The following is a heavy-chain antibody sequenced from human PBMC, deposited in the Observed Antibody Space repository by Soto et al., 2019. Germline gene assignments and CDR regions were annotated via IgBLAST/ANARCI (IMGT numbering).Heavy chain of an antibody. D-gene: IGHD3-3*01. Sequence: GGSLRLSCAASGFTFSSYWMSWVRQAPGKGLEWVANIKQDGSEKYYVDSVKGRFTISRDNAKNSLYLQMNSLRAEDTAVYYCARPTFGVVLEVTQDYWGQGTLVTVSS. J-gene: IGHJ4*02. CDR2: IKQDGSEK. V-gene: IGHV3-7*01. CDR3: ARPTFGVVLEVTQDY. CDR1: GFTFSSYW.